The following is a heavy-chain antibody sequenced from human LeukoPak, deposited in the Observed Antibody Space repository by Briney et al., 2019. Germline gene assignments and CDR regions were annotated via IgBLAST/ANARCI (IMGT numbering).Heavy chain of an antibody. Sequence: SETLSLTCAVSGGSISSSTWWSWVRQPPGKGLEWIGEIYHSGSTNYNPSLKSRVTISVDKSKNQFSLKLSSVTAADTAVYYCARDYYYDSSGYYYFDYWGQGTLVTVSS. J-gene: IGHJ4*02. V-gene: IGHV4-4*02. CDR2: IYHSGST. CDR3: ARDYYYDSSGYYYFDY. D-gene: IGHD3-22*01. CDR1: GGSISSSTW.